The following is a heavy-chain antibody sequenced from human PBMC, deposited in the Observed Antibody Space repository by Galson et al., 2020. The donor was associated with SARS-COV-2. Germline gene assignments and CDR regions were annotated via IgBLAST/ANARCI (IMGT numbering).Heavy chain of an antibody. CDR3: AKTGLGTAMVNRGPFDY. J-gene: IGHJ4*02. CDR2: ISGSGGST. V-gene: IGHV3-23*01. CDR1: GFTFSSYA. D-gene: IGHD5-18*01. Sequence: GESLKISCAASGFTFSSYAMSWVRQAPGKGLEWVSAISGSGGSTYYADSVKGRFTISRDNSKNTLYLQMNSLRAEDTAVYYCAKTGLGTAMVNRGPFDYWGQGTLVTVSS.